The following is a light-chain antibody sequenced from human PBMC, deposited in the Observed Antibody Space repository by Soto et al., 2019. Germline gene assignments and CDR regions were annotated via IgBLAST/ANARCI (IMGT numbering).Light chain of an antibody. CDR3: SSLTTSFTYV. CDR2: EVS. J-gene: IGLJ1*01. Sequence: QSALTQPASVPGSPGQSVAISCTGTSSDVGAYNYVSWYQQHPGKAPKLLLSEVSNRPSGVSDRFSGSKSGNTASLTISGLQAADEADYYCSSLTTSFTYVFGTGTKVTVL. CDR1: SSDVGAYNY. V-gene: IGLV2-14*01.